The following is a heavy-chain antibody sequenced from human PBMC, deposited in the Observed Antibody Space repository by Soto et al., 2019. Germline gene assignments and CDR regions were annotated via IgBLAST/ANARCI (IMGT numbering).Heavy chain of an antibody. CDR2: IRSKPNNYAT. CDR1: GFPFNGSA. CDR3: AGDFYYKMDV. V-gene: IGHV3-73*02. J-gene: IGHJ6*02. Sequence: EVQLVESGGGLVHPGGSLKLSCAASGFPFNGSAMHWVRQDPGKGLEWVGRIRSKPNNYATAYAASLKGRYTISRDDSKNRAYLQMDSQKSEDTAVYYCAGDFYYKMDVWGQGTTVTVSS.